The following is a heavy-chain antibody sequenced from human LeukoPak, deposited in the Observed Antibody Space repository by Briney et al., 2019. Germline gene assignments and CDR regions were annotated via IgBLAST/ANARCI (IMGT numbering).Heavy chain of an antibody. CDR3: ARPAIWFGLSDAFDI. D-gene: IGHD3-10*01. J-gene: IGHJ3*02. CDR1: GGSISNYY. V-gene: IGHV4-59*08. Sequence: EASETLSLTCSVSGGSISNYYWNWIRQTPGKGLEWIGYIFYSGRTHYNPSLKSRVTLSVDTSKNQFSLKLSSVTAADTAVYYCARPAIWFGLSDAFDIWGQGTMVTVSS. CDR2: IFYSGRT.